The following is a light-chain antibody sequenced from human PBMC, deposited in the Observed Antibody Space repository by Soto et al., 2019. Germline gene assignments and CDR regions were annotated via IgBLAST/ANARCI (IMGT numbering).Light chain of an antibody. CDR1: ESFLFSSNNKNY. V-gene: IGKV4-1*01. CDR2: WAS. Sequence: DIVMTQSTDSLAVSLGERATINCKSSESFLFSSNNKNYLAWYQQKPGQPPKLLIYWASTRESGVPDRFSGSGSGTDFTLTISSLQAEDVAVYYCQQYYSNPFFGGGTKVDIK. CDR3: QQYYSNPF. J-gene: IGKJ4*01.